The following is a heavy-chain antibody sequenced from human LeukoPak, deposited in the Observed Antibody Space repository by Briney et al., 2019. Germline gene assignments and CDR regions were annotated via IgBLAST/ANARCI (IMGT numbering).Heavy chain of an antibody. V-gene: IGHV3-30*02. D-gene: IGHD6-13*01. J-gene: IGHJ6*03. CDR2: IRFDGSKK. Sequence: GGSLRLSRAASGFTVSSNYMSWVRQAPGKGLEWVAFIRFDGSKKYYADSVKGRFTISRDNSKNTLYLQMNSLRAEDTAVYYCAKGEAAAVDLYFYYYMDVWGKGTTVTVSS. CDR1: GFTVSSNY. CDR3: AKGEAAAVDLYFYYYMDV.